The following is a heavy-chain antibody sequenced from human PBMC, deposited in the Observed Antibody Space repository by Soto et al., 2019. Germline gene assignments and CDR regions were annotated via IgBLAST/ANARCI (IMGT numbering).Heavy chain of an antibody. CDR1: GDSVSSNSAA. CDR2: TYYRSKWYN. J-gene: IGHJ5*02. D-gene: IGHD1-7*01. V-gene: IGHV6-1*01. Sequence: SQTLSLTCAISGDSVSSNSAALNWIRQSPSRGLEWQGRTYYRSKWYNDYAVSVKSRITINPDTSKNQFSLQLNSVTPEDTAVYYCARARYNWNSNWFDPWGQGTLVTVSS. CDR3: ARARYNWNSNWFDP.